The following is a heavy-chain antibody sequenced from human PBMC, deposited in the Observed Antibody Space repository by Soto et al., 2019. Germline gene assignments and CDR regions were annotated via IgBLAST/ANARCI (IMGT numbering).Heavy chain of an antibody. Sequence: PGGSLRLSCAASGFTFTRYWMHWVRQAPGKGLVWVSRINSDASSTTYADSVKGRFTISRDNAKNTLYLQMNSLRAEDTAVYYCARGKWTGELSNWFDSWGQGTLVTVSS. CDR1: GFTFTRYW. CDR2: INSDASST. D-gene: IGHD3-10*01. V-gene: IGHV3-74*01. J-gene: IGHJ5*01. CDR3: ARGKWTGELSNWFDS.